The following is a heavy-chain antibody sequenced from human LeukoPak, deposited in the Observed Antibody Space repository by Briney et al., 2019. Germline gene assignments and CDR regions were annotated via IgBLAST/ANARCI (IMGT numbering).Heavy chain of an antibody. CDR3: ASVDYGDYPPSILDY. D-gene: IGHD4-17*01. J-gene: IGHJ4*02. CDR2: ISGSGGST. Sequence: GGSLRLSCAASGFTFSSYAMSWIRQAPGKGLEWVSAISGSGGSTYYADSVKGRFTISRDNYKNTLYLQMNSLRAEDTAVYYCASVDYGDYPPSILDYWGQGTLVTVSS. V-gene: IGHV3-23*01. CDR1: GFTFSSYA.